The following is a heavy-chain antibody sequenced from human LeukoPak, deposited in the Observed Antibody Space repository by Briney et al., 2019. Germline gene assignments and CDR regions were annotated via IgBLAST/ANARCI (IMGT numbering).Heavy chain of an antibody. CDR1: GGSVSDYY. CDR2: IYYTGST. V-gene: IGHV4-59*02. Sequence: SETLSLTCTISGGSVSDYYWSWIRQSPGKGLEWIGYIYYTGSTTYNPSLKSRVTMSADTSKNQFSLKLSSVTGADTAVYYCARGGWYSHLWGQGALVTVSS. D-gene: IGHD6-19*01. CDR3: ARGGWYSHL. J-gene: IGHJ5*02.